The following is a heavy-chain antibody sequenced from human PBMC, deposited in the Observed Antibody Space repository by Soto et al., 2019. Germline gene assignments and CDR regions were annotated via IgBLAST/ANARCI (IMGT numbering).Heavy chain of an antibody. CDR3: ARGSGYSSGSLGF. CDR1: GFTVSSNY. D-gene: IGHD6-19*01. J-gene: IGHJ4*02. V-gene: IGHV3-53*01. Sequence: GGSLRLSCAASGFTVSSNYMSWVRQAPGKGLEWVSVIYSGGSTYYADSVKGRFTISRDNSKNTLYLQMNSLRAEDTAVYYCARGSGYSSGSLGFWGQGTLVTVSS. CDR2: IYSGGST.